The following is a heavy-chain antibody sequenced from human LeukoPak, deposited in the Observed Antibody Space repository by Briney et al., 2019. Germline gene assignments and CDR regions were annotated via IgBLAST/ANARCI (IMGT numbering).Heavy chain of an antibody. CDR1: GGSISSSDYY. J-gene: IGHJ4*02. CDR2: IYYSGST. V-gene: IGHV4-61*05. CDR3: ARSPYHPFLEWLFLDY. D-gene: IGHD3-3*01. Sequence: LSETLSLTCTVSGGSISSSDYYWGWIRQPPGKGLEWIGYIYYSGSTNYNPSLKSRVTISVDTSKNQFSLKLSSVTAADTAVYYCARSPYHPFLEWLFLDYWGQGTLVTVSS.